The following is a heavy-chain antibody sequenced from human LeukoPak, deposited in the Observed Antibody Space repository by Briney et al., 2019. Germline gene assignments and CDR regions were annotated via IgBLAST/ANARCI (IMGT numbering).Heavy chain of an antibody. CDR1: GDSVSSNSAA. Sequence: QTLSLTCAISGDSVSSNSAAWNWIRQSPSRGLEWLGRTYYRSKWYNDYAVSVKSRITINPDTSKNQFSLQLNSVTPEDTAVYYCARDLYSSLLRGAKGGYGMDVWGQGTTVTVSS. CDR3: ARDLYSSLLRGAKGGYGMDV. V-gene: IGHV6-1*01. CDR2: TYYRSKWYN. J-gene: IGHJ6*02. D-gene: IGHD3-10*01.